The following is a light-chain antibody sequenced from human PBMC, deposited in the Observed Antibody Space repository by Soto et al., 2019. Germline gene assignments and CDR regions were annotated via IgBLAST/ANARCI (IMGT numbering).Light chain of an antibody. CDR3: CSYAGTRTYV. CDR1: SSDFGSYDL. Sequence: QSALTQPASVSGSRGQSITISCTGTSSDFGSYDLVSWYQDLPGKAPKLIIYEGSKRPSGVSNRFSASKSGNTASLTISGLQAEDEADYFCCSYAGTRTYVFGSGTKLTVL. CDR2: EGS. J-gene: IGLJ1*01. V-gene: IGLV2-23*01.